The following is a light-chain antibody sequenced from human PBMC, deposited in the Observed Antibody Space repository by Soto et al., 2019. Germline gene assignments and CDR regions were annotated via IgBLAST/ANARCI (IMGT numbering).Light chain of an antibody. CDR2: GAS. V-gene: IGKV3-20*01. Sequence: EIVLTQSPGTLSLSPGERATLSCRASQSVSSSVLAWYQQKPGQAPRLLIYGASSRATGIPDRFSGSGSGTDFTLTTSRVEREEVAGYYCQQYGSSPPLTYGPGTKVDIK. J-gene: IGKJ3*01. CDR1: QSVSSSV. CDR3: QQYGSSPPLT.